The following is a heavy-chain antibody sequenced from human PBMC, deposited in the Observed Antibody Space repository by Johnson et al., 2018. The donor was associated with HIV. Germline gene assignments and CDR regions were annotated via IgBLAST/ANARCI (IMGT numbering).Heavy chain of an antibody. V-gene: IGHV3-30*04. J-gene: IGHJ3*02. CDR2: ISYDGSNK. Sequence: QMLLVESGGGVVQPGRSLRLSCAASGFTFSSYAMHWVRQAPGKGLEWVAVISYDGSNKYSADSVKGRFTISRDNSKNTLYLQMNILRAEYTAVYYCALLRGAAGDDAFDIWGQGTMVTVSS. CDR1: GFTFSSYA. CDR3: ALLRGAAGDDAFDI. D-gene: IGHD6-25*01.